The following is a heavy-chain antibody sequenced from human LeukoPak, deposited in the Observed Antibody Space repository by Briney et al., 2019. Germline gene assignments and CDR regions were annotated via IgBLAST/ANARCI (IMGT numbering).Heavy chain of an antibody. V-gene: IGHV3-49*04. D-gene: IGHD4-11*01. CDR1: GFTFGDYA. J-gene: IGHJ6*03. CDR2: IRSKAYGGTT. Sequence: GGSLRLSCTASGFTFGDYAMSWVRQAPGKGLEWVGFIRSKAYGGTTEYAASVKGRFTISRDDSKSIAYLQMNSLKTEDTAVYYCTRLFYSIQRNEYYYYYYMDVWGKGTTVTVSS. CDR3: TRLFYSIQRNEYYYYYYMDV.